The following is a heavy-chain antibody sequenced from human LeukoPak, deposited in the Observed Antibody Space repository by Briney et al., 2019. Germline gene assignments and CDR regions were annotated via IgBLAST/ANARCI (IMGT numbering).Heavy chain of an antibody. CDR1: GYTFTSYD. CDR2: MNPNSGNT. D-gene: IGHD3-16*01. V-gene: IGHV1-8*03. J-gene: IGHJ3*02. Sequence: ASVKVSCKASGYTFTSYDINWVRQATGQGLEWMGWMNPNSGNTGYAQKFQGRVTIIRNTSISTAYMELSSLRSDDTAVYYCARALIGRGAFDIWGQGTVVTVSS. CDR3: ARALIGRGAFDI.